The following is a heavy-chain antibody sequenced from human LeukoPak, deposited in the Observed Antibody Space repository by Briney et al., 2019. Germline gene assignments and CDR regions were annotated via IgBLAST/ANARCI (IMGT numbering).Heavy chain of an antibody. J-gene: IGHJ4*02. Sequence: GGSVTLLCAASGLPFSSYAMLWVRHAPGKGREWVSAISGSGGSTYYADSVKGRFTNTRDNSKNTLYLQLNSLRAEDTAVYYCASAWHLGIVVVMLDYWGRGTLVTVSS. CDR1: GLPFSSYA. CDR3: ASAWHLGIVVVMLDY. CDR2: ISGSGGST. V-gene: IGHV3-23*01. D-gene: IGHD3-22*01.